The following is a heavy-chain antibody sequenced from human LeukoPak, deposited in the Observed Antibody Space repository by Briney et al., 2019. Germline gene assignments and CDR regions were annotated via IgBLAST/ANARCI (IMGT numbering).Heavy chain of an antibody. V-gene: IGHV4-30-4*01. CDR2: IYYSGST. CDR1: GGSISSGDYY. Sequence: PQTLSLTCTVSGGSISSGDYYWSWIRQPPGKGLEWIGYIYYSGSTYYNPSLKSRVTISVDTSKNQFSLKLSSVTAADTAVYYCARGYYYDSSGYPPDYWGQGTLVTVSS. J-gene: IGHJ4*02. CDR3: ARGYYYDSSGYPPDY. D-gene: IGHD3-22*01.